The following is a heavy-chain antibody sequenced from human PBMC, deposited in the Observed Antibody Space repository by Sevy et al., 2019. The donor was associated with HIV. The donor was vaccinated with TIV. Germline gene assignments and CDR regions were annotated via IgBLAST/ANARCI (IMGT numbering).Heavy chain of an antibody. CDR2: ISYEGTET. D-gene: IGHD2-2*01. V-gene: IGHV3-30-3*01. J-gene: IGHJ4*01. CDR3: ARDGGNSVKWYPLY. Sequence: GGPLRLSCAASGFAFSTHAMHWVRQAPGKGLEWVAVISYEGTETFYAASVQGRFTISRDNYKNMLSLQINSLRPEDTAVYYCARDGGNSVKWYPLYWGHGTLVTVSS. CDR1: GFAFSTHA.